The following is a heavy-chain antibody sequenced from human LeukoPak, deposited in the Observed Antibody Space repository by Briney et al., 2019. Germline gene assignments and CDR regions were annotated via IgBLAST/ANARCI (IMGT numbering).Heavy chain of an antibody. Sequence: ASVTLSFTATGFTFTNYYMHWVRKAPGQGLEWMELINPTGSGTNYAQKFRGRVTMTRDTSKTTVYMELSSLRSEDTAVYYWAREESGGYFDYWGQGTLVTVSS. CDR2: INPTGSGT. CDR3: AREESGGYFDY. J-gene: IGHJ4*02. D-gene: IGHD2-8*02. V-gene: IGHV1-46*01. CDR1: GFTFTNYY.